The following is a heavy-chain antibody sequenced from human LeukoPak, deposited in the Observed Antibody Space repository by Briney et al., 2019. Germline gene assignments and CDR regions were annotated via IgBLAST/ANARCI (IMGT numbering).Heavy chain of an antibody. J-gene: IGHJ4*02. V-gene: IGHV5-51*01. Sequence: GASLKISFKVPGSNFPTNWIRWTRQMPGKGLEWMGIIYPGDSDTRYSPSFQGQVTISAGKSITTAYLQWSSLKASDTAMYYCARVRTTLTGFDFWGQGTLVTVSS. CDR3: ARVRTTLTGFDF. CDR1: GSNFPTNW. CDR2: IYPGDSDT. D-gene: IGHD2/OR15-2a*01.